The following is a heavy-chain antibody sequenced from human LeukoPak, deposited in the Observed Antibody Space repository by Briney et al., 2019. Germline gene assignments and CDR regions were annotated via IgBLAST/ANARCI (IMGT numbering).Heavy chain of an antibody. CDR1: GYTFTSYD. J-gene: IGHJ4*02. Sequence: ASAKVSCKASGYTFTSYDINWVREATGQGLEWMGWMNPNSGNTGYAQKFQGRVTITRNTSISTAYMELSSLRSEDTAVYYCARDLTRITMVRGQNRFDYWGQGTLVTVSS. CDR2: MNPNSGNT. D-gene: IGHD3-10*01. V-gene: IGHV1-8*03. CDR3: ARDLTRITMVRGQNRFDY.